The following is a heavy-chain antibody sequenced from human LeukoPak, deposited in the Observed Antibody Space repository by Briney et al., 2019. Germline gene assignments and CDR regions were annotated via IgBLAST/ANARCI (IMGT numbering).Heavy chain of an antibody. CDR1: GITFSSYS. J-gene: IGHJ5*02. V-gene: IGHV3-53*01. CDR2: MYSGGST. Sequence: GGSLRLSCVASGITFSSYSMNWVRQAPGKGLEWVSVMYSGGSTFYADSVKGRFTISRDNSKNTLNLQMNSLRAEDTAIYYCALHINGDYESRFDPWGQGTLVTVSS. CDR3: ALHINGDYESRFDP. D-gene: IGHD4-17*01.